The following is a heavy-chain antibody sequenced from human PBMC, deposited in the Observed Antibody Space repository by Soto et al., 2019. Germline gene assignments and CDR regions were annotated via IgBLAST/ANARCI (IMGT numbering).Heavy chain of an antibody. CDR1: GDSISRTNW. Sequence: NPSETLSLTCAVSGDSISRTNWWSWVRQPPGKGLEWIGEIYHSGNTNYNPSLKSRVTISVDTSKNQFSLKLTSVTAADTAVYYCARDSVPDWNYRILHYWGQGSLVTVSS. V-gene: IGHV4-4*02. CDR3: ARDSVPDWNYRILHY. J-gene: IGHJ4*02. D-gene: IGHD1-7*01. CDR2: IYHSGNT.